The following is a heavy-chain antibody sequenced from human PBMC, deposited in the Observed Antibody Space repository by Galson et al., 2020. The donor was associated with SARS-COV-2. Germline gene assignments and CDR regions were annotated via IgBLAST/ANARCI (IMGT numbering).Heavy chain of an antibody. Sequence: ASVKVSCKASGGTLSSYALSWVRQAPGQGLEWMGRIIPVVGILKYAQKFQGRLTITADTSTSTASMELSSLRSEDTAVYYCARGYYGSGSYYYGNWGQGTLVTVSS. CDR2: IIPVVGIL. V-gene: IGHV1-69*04. CDR1: GGTLSSYA. D-gene: IGHD3-10*01. J-gene: IGHJ4*02. CDR3: ARGYYGSGSYYYGN.